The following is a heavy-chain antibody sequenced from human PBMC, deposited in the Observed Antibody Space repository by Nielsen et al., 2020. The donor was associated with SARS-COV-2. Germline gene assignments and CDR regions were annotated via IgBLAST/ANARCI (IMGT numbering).Heavy chain of an antibody. Sequence: GSLRLSCTVSGGSISSYYWSWIRQPPGKGLEWIGYIYYSGSTNYNPSLKSRVTISVDTSKNQFSLKLSSVTAADTAVYYCARDSEGDCSSTSCYTYYFDYWGQGTLVTVSS. D-gene: IGHD2-2*02. CDR2: IYYSGST. CDR1: GGSISSYY. CDR3: ARDSEGDCSSTSCYTYYFDY. J-gene: IGHJ4*02. V-gene: IGHV4-59*01.